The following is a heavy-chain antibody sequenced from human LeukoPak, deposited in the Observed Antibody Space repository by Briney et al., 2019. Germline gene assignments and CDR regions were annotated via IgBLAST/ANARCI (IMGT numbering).Heavy chain of an antibody. V-gene: IGHV3-23*01. CDR1: GFSFSDYA. J-gene: IGHJ6*03. CDR3: AKDPHFYYYYYMDA. Sequence: GGSLRLSCAASGFSFSDYAMSWVRQAPGKGLEWVSAISGSGGDTYFADSVKGRFTISRDNSKRTVFLQMDSLRAEDTAVYYCAKDPHFYYYYYMDAWGNGTTATVSS. CDR2: ISGSGGDT.